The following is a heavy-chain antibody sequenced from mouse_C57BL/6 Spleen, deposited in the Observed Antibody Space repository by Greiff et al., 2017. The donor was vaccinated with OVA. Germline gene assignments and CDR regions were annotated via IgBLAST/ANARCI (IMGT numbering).Heavy chain of an antibody. J-gene: IGHJ4*01. CDR1: GFTFSDYY. CDR2: INYDGSST. V-gene: IGHV5-16*01. Sequence: EVNVVESEGGLVQPGSSMKLSCTASGFTFSDYYMAWVRQVPEKGLEWVANINYDGSSTYYMDSLKSRFIISRDNAKNILYLQMSSLKSENTATYYGAIERDYSASCYAMDYWGQGTSVTVSS. CDR3: AIERDYSASCYAMDY. D-gene: IGHD1-1*01.